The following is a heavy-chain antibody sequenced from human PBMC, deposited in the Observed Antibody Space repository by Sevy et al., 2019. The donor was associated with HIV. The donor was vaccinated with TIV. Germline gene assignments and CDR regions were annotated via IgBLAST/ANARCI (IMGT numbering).Heavy chain of an antibody. CDR3: AKDQEGRYSYGYVRYFDL. D-gene: IGHD5-18*01. J-gene: IGHJ2*01. Sequence: GSLRLSCAASGFTFSSYAMSWVRQAPGKGLEWVSAISGSGGSTYYADSVKGRFTISRDNSKNTLYLQMNSLRAEDTAVYYCAKDQEGRYSYGYVRYFDLWGRGTLVTVSS. CDR2: ISGSGGST. V-gene: IGHV3-23*01. CDR1: GFTFSSYA.